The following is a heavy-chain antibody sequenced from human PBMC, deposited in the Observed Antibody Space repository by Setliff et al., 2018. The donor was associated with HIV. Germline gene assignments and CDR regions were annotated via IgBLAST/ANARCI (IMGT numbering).Heavy chain of an antibody. V-gene: IGHV3-30*04. CDR1: GFTFSTFA. D-gene: IGHD2-15*01. J-gene: IGHJ4*02. CDR3: AREIGSGPAALDY. Sequence: PGESLKISCAASGFTFSTFAMHWVRQAPGKGLEWVAVISYDGRNKYYADSVKGRFTISRDNSKNTLYLQMNSLRAEDTAVYYCAREIGSGPAALDYWGQGTLVTVSS. CDR2: ISYDGRNK.